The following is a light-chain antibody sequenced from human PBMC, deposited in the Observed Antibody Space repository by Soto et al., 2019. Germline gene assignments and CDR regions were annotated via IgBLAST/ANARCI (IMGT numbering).Light chain of an antibody. CDR2: AAS. J-gene: IGKJ1*01. CDR1: QSISSW. CDR3: QHYNSNPWT. V-gene: IGKV1-5*01. Sequence: DIQMTQSPPTLSASVGDRVTITGRASQSISSWLAWYQQKPGKAPKLLIYAASNLESGVPSRFSGSRSGTDFTLTISSLQPADFATYYCQHYNSNPWTFGQGTKVEIK.